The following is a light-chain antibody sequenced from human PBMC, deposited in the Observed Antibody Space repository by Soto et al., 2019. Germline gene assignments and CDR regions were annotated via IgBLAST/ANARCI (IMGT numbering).Light chain of an antibody. CDR3: QQNYGTPPT. CDR1: QTISNY. CDR2: AAS. Sequence: DIPMTQSPSSLSASVGDRVTITCRASQTISNYLNWYQQKPGKAPKLLICAASDSQSGVPSRFSGSGSGTDFTLTINSLQPEDFATYYCQQNYGTPPTFGQGTKVEIK. J-gene: IGKJ1*01. V-gene: IGKV1-39*01.